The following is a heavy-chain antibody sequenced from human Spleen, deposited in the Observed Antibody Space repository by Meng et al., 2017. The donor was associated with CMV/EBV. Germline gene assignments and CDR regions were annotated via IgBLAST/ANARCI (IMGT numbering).Heavy chain of an antibody. CDR1: GFTVSSNY. Sequence: GESLKISCAASGFTVSSNYMSWVRQAPGKGLEWVSSISGSGGSTYYADSVKGRFSISRDNSKNTLYLQMNSLRAEDTAVYYCAKGLVDWNYDPFELIDYWGQGTLVTVSS. J-gene: IGHJ4*02. D-gene: IGHD1-7*01. CDR2: ISGSGGST. V-gene: IGHV3-23*01. CDR3: AKGLVDWNYDPFELIDY.